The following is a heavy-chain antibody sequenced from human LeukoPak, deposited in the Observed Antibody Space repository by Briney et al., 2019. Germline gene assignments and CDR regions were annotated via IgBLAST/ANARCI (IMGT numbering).Heavy chain of an antibody. CDR3: ARDLLAGTGGDY. J-gene: IGHJ4*02. CDR2: TSYDGINK. Sequence: PGRSLRLSCAGPGFTFSTYAMQWVRQAPGKGLERVGVTSYDGINKYYADSVKGRFTISRDNSKNMLYLQMNSLRADDTAVYYCARDLLAGTGGDYWGQGTLVTVSS. D-gene: IGHD6-13*01. CDR1: GFTFSTYA. V-gene: IGHV3-30-3*01.